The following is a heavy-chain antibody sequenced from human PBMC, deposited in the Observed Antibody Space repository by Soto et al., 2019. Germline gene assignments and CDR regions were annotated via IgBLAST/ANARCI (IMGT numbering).Heavy chain of an antibody. V-gene: IGHV1-69*08. Sequence: QVQLVQSGAEVKKPGSSVKVSCKASGGTFSSYTISWVRQATGQGLEWMGRIIPILGIANYTQKFQGRVTITAYKATITANMELSILRAEDTAGNFSARDRLLVPAAYSGAFEGPYYNYLDVWGKGTTVTVSS. D-gene: IGHD2-2*01. CDR3: ARDRLLVPAAYSGAFEGPYYNYLDV. J-gene: IGHJ6*03. CDR2: IIPILGIA. CDR1: GGTFSSYT.